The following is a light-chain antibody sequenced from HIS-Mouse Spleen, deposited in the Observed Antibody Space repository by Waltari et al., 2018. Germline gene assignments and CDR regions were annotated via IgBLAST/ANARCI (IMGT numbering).Light chain of an antibody. V-gene: IGKV3-20*01. J-gene: IGKJ3*01. CDR1: QSVSSSY. Sequence: EIVLTQSPGTLSLSPGERATLSCRASQSVSSSYLAWYQQQPGQAPRLLIVCASSRATGIPDRFSGSGSGTDFTLTISRLEPEDFAVYYCQQYGSSPQVTFGPGTKVDIK. CDR3: QQYGSSPQVT. CDR2: CAS.